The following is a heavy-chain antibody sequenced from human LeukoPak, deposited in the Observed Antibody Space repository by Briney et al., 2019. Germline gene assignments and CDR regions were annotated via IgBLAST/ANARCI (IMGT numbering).Heavy chain of an antibody. J-gene: IGHJ4*02. CDR3: ARGGYIGVAGIWED. CDR2: IWHDASDE. Sequence: PGGSLRLSCATSGFTFSNFGFHWVRQAPGKGLEWVAGIWHDASDEYYADSVKGRFTISRDNSKSTLYLQMNSLRAEDTAVYYCARGGYIGVAGIWEDWGQGTLVTVSS. CDR1: GFTFSNFG. V-gene: IGHV3-33*01. D-gene: IGHD2-21*01.